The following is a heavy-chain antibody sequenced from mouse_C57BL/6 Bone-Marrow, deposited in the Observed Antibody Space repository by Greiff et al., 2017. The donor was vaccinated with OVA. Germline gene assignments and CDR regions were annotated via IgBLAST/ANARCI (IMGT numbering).Heavy chain of an antibody. CDR1: GFTFTDYY. V-gene: IGHV7-3*01. J-gene: IGHJ2*01. CDR3: ASFLYGNYLDY. CDR2: IRNKANGYTT. D-gene: IGHD2-1*01. Sequence: EVKLMESGGGLVQPGGSLSLSCAASGFTFTDYYMSWVSQPPGKALEWWGFIRNKANGYTTAYSSSVKGRFTISRDNSQSILYLQMNALRAEDSATYYCASFLYGNYLDYWGQGTTLTVSS.